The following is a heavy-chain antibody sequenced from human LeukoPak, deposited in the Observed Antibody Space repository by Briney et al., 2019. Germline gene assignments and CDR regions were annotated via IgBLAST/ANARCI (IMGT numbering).Heavy chain of an antibody. V-gene: IGHV4-61*02. D-gene: IGHD2-8*01. CDR1: GGSISGGSYC. CDR2: IYTSGST. CDR3: AGKPRYCTNGVCTDY. J-gene: IGHJ4*02. Sequence: SETLSLTCTVSGGSISGGSYCWHWTRQPAGKRLERIARIYTSGSTNYNPSLKSRVTISVDTSKNQFSLKLSSVTAADTAVYYCAGKPRYCTNGVCTDYWGEGTLVTVSS.